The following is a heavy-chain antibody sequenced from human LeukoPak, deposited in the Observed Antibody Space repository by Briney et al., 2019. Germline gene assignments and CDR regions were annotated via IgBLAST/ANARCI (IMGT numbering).Heavy chain of an antibody. Sequence: SETLSLTCAVYGRSLSGYYWSWIPQPPAKGLGWIGEVNHSGSTNYNPSLKSRVTISVDTSKNQFSLKLSSVTAADTAVYYCARASLRLEHAYYWGQGTLVTVSS. V-gene: IGHV4-34*01. CDR3: ARASLRLEHAYY. CDR1: GRSLSGYY. J-gene: IGHJ4*02. D-gene: IGHD6-19*01. CDR2: VNHSGST.